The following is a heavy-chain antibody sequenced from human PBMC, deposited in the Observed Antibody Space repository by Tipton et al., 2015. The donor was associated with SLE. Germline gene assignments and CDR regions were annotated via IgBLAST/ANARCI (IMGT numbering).Heavy chain of an antibody. CDR3: ARGGGSGWYFGVRDYYYMDV. Sequence: TLSLTCTVSGGSINSNSNFWGWIRQPPGKGLEWIGSISHSGNTYYKSSLKSRATISVDTSKNEFSLRLTSVTAADTAVYYCARGGGSGWYFGVRDYYYMDVWGKGTTVTVSS. D-gene: IGHD6-19*01. CDR1: GGSINSNSNF. J-gene: IGHJ6*03. V-gene: IGHV4-39*07. CDR2: ISHSGNT.